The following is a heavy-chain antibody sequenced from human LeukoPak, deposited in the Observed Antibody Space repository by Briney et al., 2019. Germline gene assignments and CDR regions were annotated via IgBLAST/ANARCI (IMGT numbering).Heavy chain of an antibody. D-gene: IGHD3-10*01. CDR3: AKDWGLLWFGEFVDY. V-gene: IGHV3-23*01. Sequence: PGGSLRLSCAASGFIFNNYAMSWVRQAPGKGLEWVSAISGSGGSTYYADSVKGRFTISRDNSKNTLYLQMNSLRAEDTAGYYCAKDWGLLWFGEFVDYWGQGTLVTVSS. CDR1: GFIFNNYA. J-gene: IGHJ4*02. CDR2: ISGSGGST.